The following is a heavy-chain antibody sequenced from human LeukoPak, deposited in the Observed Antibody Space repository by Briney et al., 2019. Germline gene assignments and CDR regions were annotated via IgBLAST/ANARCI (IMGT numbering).Heavy chain of an antibody. D-gene: IGHD3-3*01. V-gene: IGHV4-38-2*01. CDR2: IYHSGST. CDR1: GYSISSGYY. Sequence: SETLSLTCAVSGYSISSGYYWGWIRQPPGKGLEWIGSIYHSGSTYYNPSLKSRVILSIDTSENQFSLKLSSVTAADTAVYYCTRSVWSGYAKVDYWGQGTLVTVSS. J-gene: IGHJ4*02. CDR3: TRSVWSGYAKVDY.